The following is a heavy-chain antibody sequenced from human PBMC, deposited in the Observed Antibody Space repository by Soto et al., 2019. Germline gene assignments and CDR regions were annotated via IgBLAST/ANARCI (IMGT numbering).Heavy chain of an antibody. D-gene: IGHD6-19*01. CDR2: IYHSGST. J-gene: IGHJ4*02. CDR1: GYSISSGYY. Sequence: SETLALTGAVSGYSISSGYYWGWIRQPPGKGLEWIGSIYHSGSTFYNPSLKSRVTISVDTSKNQFSLKVTSVTAADTAVYYCAAQQWLADWGQGTLVTVSS. V-gene: IGHV4-38-2*01. CDR3: AAQQWLAD.